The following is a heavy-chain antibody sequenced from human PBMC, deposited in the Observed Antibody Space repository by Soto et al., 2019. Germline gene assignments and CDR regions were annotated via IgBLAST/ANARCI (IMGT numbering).Heavy chain of an antibody. CDR1: GYTITSHS. J-gene: IGHJ5*02. CDR3: ARVGYYYGSGSYVFDP. CDR2: ISAYNGYT. V-gene: IGHV1-18*04. Sequence: QVQLVQSGAEVKKPGASVKVSCKASGYTITSHSIIWVRRAPGEGLEWVGWISAYNGYTNSAENFQGRVTMTTDASTNTAYMELRSLRSDDTAVYYCARVGYYYGSGSYVFDPWGQGTLVTVSS. D-gene: IGHD3-10*01.